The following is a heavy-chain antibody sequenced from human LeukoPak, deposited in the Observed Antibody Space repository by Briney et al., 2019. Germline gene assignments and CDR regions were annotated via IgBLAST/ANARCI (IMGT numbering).Heavy chain of an antibody. D-gene: IGHD3-3*01. CDR1: GGPFSGYC. Sequence: SETLSLTCAVYGGPFSGYCWSWIRQPPGKGLEWIGEINHSGSTNYNPSLKSRVTISVDTFKNQFSLKLSSVTAADTAVYYCATAHYNFWSGYYDYYFDYWGQGTLVTVSS. CDR2: INHSGST. CDR3: ATAHYNFWSGYYDYYFDY. J-gene: IGHJ4*02. V-gene: IGHV4-34*01.